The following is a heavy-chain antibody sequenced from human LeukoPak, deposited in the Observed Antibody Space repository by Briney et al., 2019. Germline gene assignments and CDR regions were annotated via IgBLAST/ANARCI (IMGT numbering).Heavy chain of an antibody. CDR1: GYTFTNFD. CDR2: MNPNSGDT. CDR3: AIDPRTFDI. J-gene: IGHJ3*02. Sequence: ASVKVSCKASGYTFTNFDINWVRQATGRGLEWMGWMNPNSGDTGYAQKFQGRVTMTRNTSISTAYMELSSLRSEDTAVYYCAIDPRTFDIWGQGTMVTVSS. D-gene: IGHD6-6*01. V-gene: IGHV1-8*01.